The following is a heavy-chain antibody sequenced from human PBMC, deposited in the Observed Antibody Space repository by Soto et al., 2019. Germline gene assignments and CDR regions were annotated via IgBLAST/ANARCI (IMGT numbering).Heavy chain of an antibody. V-gene: IGHV4-59*01. Sequence: QVQLQESGPGLVKPSETLSLTCTVSGGSIRSYYWSWIRQPPGKALEWIAYIYFSGGTNYNPFLKSRVTISVDTSKNQFSLKLSSVTAADTAVYYCAREDPYDYGRFDYWGQGTLVTVSS. J-gene: IGHJ4*02. D-gene: IGHD4-17*01. CDR3: AREDPYDYGRFDY. CDR2: IYFSGGT. CDR1: GGSIRSYY.